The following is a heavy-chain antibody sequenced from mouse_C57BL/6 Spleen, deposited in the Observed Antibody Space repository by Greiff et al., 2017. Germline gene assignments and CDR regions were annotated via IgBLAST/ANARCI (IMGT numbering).Heavy chain of an antibody. Sequence: VQLQQPGAELVKPGASVKVSCKASGYTFTSYWMHWVKQRPGQGLEWIGRIHPSDSETNYNQKFKGKATLTVYKSSSTAYMQLSSLTSEDSAVYYCAMVMTTVDYYAMDYWGQGTSVTVSS. J-gene: IGHJ4*01. CDR2: IHPSDSET. CDR3: AMVMTTVDYYAMDY. CDR1: GYTFTSYW. V-gene: IGHV1-74*01. D-gene: IGHD1-1*01.